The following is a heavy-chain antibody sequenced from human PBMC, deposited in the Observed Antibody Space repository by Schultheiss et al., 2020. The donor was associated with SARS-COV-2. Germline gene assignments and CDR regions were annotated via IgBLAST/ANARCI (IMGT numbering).Heavy chain of an antibody. CDR3: ARLDSYGYGDY. V-gene: IGHV4-34*01. CDR2: INHSGST. CDR1: GGSFSGYY. Sequence: SETLSLTCAVYGGSFSGYYWSWIRQPPGKGLEWIGEINHSGSTNYNPSLKSRVTISVDTSKNQFSLKLSSVTAADTAVYYCARLDSYGYGDYWGQGTLVTVSS. D-gene: IGHD5-18*01. J-gene: IGHJ4*02.